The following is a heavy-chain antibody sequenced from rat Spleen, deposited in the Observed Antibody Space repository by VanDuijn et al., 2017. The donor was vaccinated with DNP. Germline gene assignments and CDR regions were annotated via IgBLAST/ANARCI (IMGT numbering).Heavy chain of an antibody. CDR2: INGAGST. CDR3: ATGYYDGTTTYFDY. CDR1: FYSITSSNK. Sequence: EVLLQESGPGLVKPSQSLSLTCSVTFYSITSSNKWNWIRKFPENKLEWMGHINGAGSTNYNPSLKSRISITRDTSKNQFFLQVNSVTTEDTATYYCATGYYDGTTTYFDYWGQGVMVTVSS. D-gene: IGHD1-12*02. J-gene: IGHJ2*01. V-gene: IGHV3-3*01.